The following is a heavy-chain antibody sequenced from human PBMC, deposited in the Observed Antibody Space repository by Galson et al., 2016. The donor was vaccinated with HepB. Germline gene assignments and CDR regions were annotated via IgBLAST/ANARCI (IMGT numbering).Heavy chain of an antibody. CDR1: GGSISGTEYY. CDR3: ATGIVVAGKMYYYYMDV. Sequence: SETLSRTCNVSGGSISGTEYYWGWIRQPPGRGLEWIGSLYYGGSTNYNPSLETRVTISVDTSKNHLSLSLSSVTAADTAVYYDATGIVVAGKMYYYYMDVWGKGTAVTVSS. D-gene: IGHD6-19*01. CDR2: LYYGGST. V-gene: IGHV4-39*01. J-gene: IGHJ6*03.